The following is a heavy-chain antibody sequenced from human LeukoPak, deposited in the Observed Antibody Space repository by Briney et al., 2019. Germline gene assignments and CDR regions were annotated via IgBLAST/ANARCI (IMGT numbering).Heavy chain of an antibody. Sequence: SVKVSCKASGGTFRSYAFTWVRQAPGQGLEWMGGIIPDLGIANYAQKFQGRVTITADESTSTAYMELSSLISEDTAVYYCAAPQSRISSYYYVMDVWGQGTTVTVSS. D-gene: IGHD2-15*01. CDR2: IIPDLGIA. J-gene: IGHJ6*02. CDR3: AAPQSRISSYYYVMDV. V-gene: IGHV1-69*10. CDR1: GGTFRSYA.